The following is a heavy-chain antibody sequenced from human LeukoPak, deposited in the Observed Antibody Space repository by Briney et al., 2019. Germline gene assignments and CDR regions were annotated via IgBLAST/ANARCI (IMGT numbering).Heavy chain of an antibody. CDR2: ISYDGSNK. CDR3: ARDFVVAANYYSYGMDV. V-gene: IGHV3-30*04. Sequence: GGSLRLSCAASGFTFSSYAMHWVRQAPGKGLEWVAVISYDGSNKYYADSVKGRFTISRDNFKNTLYLQMNSLRAEDTAVYYCARDFVVAANYYSYGMDVWGQGTTVTVSS. J-gene: IGHJ6*02. CDR1: GFTFSSYA. D-gene: IGHD2-15*01.